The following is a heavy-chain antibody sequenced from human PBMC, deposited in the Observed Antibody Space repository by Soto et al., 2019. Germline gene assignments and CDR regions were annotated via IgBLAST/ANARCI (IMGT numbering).Heavy chain of an antibody. J-gene: IGHJ3*02. Sequence: PGESLKISCNGSGYSFTSHWIGWVRQMPGKGLEWMGIIYPDDSDTRYSPSFRGQVTISVDKSINTAYLQWSSLKASDTAMHYCARRVPMTVVDDAFDIWGRGTMVTVSS. V-gene: IGHV5-51*01. CDR3: ARRVPMTVVDDAFDI. D-gene: IGHD3-22*01. CDR2: IYPDDSDT. CDR1: GYSFTSHW.